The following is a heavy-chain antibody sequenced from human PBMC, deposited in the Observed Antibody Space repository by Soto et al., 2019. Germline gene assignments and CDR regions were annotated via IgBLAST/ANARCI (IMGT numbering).Heavy chain of an antibody. CDR1: DYTFSNCG. D-gene: IGHD6-19*01. CDR2: INTYNGIT. V-gene: IGHV1-18*01. CDR3: AFYSSGWEGFDY. J-gene: IGHJ4*02. Sequence: ASVKVSCKASDYTFSNCGINWVRQASGQGLEWMGWINTYNGITHYAQKLQGRVTMTTDTSTSTAYMELRSLRSDDKAVYYCAFYSSGWEGFDYWGQGTLVTVSS.